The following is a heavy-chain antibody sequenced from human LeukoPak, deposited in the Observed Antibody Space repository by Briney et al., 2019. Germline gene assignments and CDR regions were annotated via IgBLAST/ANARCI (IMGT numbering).Heavy chain of an antibody. J-gene: IGHJ5*02. V-gene: IGHV1-58*01. CDR3: AADPPYGGNSVADP. Sequence: TSVKVSCKASGFTFTSSAVQWVRQARGQRLEWIGWIVVGSGNTNYAQKFQERVTITRDMSTSTAYMELSSLRSEDTAVYYCAADPPYGGNSVADPWGQGTLVTVSS. CDR2: IVVGSGNT. CDR1: GFTFTSSA. D-gene: IGHD4-23*01.